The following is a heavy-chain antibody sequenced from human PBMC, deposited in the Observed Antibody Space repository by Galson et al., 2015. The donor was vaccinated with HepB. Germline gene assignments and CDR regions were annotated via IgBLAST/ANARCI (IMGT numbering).Heavy chain of an antibody. CDR2: IYWDDDK. D-gene: IGHD3-3*01. CDR3: AHSPVTIFGVVLTGYFDY. V-gene: IGHV2-5*02. Sequence: PALVKPTQTLTLTCTFSGFSLSTSGVGVGWIRQPPGKALEWLALIYWDDDKRYSPSLKSRLTITKDTSKNQVVLTMTNMDPVDTATYYCAHSPVTIFGVVLTGYFDYWGQGTLVTVSS. J-gene: IGHJ4*02. CDR1: GFSLSTSGVG.